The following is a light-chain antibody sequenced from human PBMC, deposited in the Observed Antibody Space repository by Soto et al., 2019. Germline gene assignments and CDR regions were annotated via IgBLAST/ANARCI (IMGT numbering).Light chain of an antibody. CDR1: QSISNW. Sequence: DIQMTQSPSTLSASVGDRVTITCRASQSISNWLAWYQQKPGKAPTLLIYDVSRLESGVPSRFSGSGSGTEFTRTIISLQPDDFETYYCQQYDTYYTFGQGTKVAIK. V-gene: IGKV1-5*01. CDR3: QQYDTYYT. CDR2: DVS. J-gene: IGKJ2*01.